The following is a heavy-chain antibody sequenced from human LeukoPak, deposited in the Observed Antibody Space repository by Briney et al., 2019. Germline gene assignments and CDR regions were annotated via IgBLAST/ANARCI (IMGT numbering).Heavy chain of an antibody. J-gene: IGHJ4*02. D-gene: IGHD3-10*01. CDR2: IYSGGAT. Sequence: PGGSLRLSWAASGFPFSSYGMHWVRQAAGKGLEWDSVIYSGGATYFADSVKGRFTISRDNSKNTLYLQMNSLRVDDTATYYCAKGVGVRGIIPQILDYWGQGTLVLVSS. V-gene: IGHV3-53*01. CDR3: AKGVGVRGIIPQILDY. CDR1: GFPFSSYG.